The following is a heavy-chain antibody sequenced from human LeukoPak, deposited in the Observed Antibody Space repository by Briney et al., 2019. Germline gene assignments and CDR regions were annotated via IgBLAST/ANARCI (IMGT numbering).Heavy chain of an antibody. D-gene: IGHD3-3*01. Sequence: SETLSLTCTVSGGSISSYYWSWIRQPPGKGLGWIGYIYYSESTNYNPSLKSRVTISVDTSKNQFSLKLSSVTAADTAVYYCARVPRPDYDFWSGPVNYYGMDVWGQGTTVTVSS. CDR2: IYYSEST. CDR3: ARVPRPDYDFWSGPVNYYGMDV. J-gene: IGHJ6*02. V-gene: IGHV4-59*01. CDR1: GGSISSYY.